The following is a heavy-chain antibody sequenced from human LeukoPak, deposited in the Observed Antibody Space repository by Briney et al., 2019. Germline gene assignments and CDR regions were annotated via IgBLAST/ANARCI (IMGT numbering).Heavy chain of an antibody. CDR1: GGSISSSSYY. CDR2: IYYSGST. CDR3: ARSRSGYSYDHAAFEI. V-gene: IGHV4-39*07. D-gene: IGHD5-18*01. J-gene: IGHJ3*02. Sequence: SETLSLTCTVSGGSISSSSYYWGWIRQPPGKGLEWIGSIYYSGSTYYNPSLKSRVTISVDTSRNQFSLKLYSVTAADTAVYYCARSRSGYSYDHAAFEIWGQGTMVTVSS.